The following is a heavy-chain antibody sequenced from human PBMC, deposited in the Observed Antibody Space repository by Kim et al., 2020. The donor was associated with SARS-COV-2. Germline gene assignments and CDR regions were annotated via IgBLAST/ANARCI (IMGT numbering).Heavy chain of an antibody. CDR2: ISYDGSNK. D-gene: IGHD6-19*01. CDR3: AREGGSGWYVNWFDP. J-gene: IGHJ5*01. CDR1: GFTFSSYA. Sequence: GGSLRLSCAASGFTFSSYAMHWVRQAPGKGLEWAAVISYDGSNKYYADSVKGRFTISRDNSKNTLYLQMNSLRAEDTAVYYCAREGGSGWYVNWFDPWGQGTLVTVS. V-gene: IGHV3-30*04.